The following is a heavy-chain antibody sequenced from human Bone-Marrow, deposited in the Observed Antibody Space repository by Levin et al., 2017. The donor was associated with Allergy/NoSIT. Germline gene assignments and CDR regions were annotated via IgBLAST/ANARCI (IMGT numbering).Heavy chain of an antibody. CDR2: IYYSGST. D-gene: IGHD6-19*01. CDR3: ARMGAVAGTDDDYGMDV. Sequence: SETLSLTCTVSGGSISSSSYYWGWIRQPPGKGLEWIASIYYSGSTYYNPSLKSRVTISVDTSKNQFSLKLSSVTAADTAVYYCARMGAVAGTDDDYGMDVWGQGTTVTVSS. CDR1: GGSISSSSYY. V-gene: IGHV4-39*01. J-gene: IGHJ6*02.